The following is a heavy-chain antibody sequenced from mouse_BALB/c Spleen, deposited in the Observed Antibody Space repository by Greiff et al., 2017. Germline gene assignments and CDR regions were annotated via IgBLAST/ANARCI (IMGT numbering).Heavy chain of an antibody. V-gene: IGHV5-6-4*01. CDR1: GFTFSSYT. J-gene: IGHJ4*01. Sequence: EVKLVESGGGLVKPGGSLKLSCAASGFTFSSYTMSWVRQTPEKRLEWVATISSGGSYTYYPDSVKGRFTISRVNAKNTLYLQMSSLKSEDTAMYYCTRDPGAMDYWGQGTSVTVSS. CDR2: ISSGGSYT. CDR3: TRDPGAMDY.